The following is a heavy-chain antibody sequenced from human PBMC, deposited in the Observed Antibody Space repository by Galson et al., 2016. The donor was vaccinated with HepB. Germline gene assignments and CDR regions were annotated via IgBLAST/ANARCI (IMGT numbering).Heavy chain of an antibody. D-gene: IGHD1-26*01. Sequence: SLRLSCAASGFTFSTSAVHWVRQAAGKGLEWVAYIRTRSNNYATAHAASVRGRFTISRDDSENMAYLQMSSLISEDTAVYYCIRHLEWEKPDSWGQGTLLNVSS. CDR3: IRHLEWEKPDS. J-gene: IGHJ4*02. CDR1: GFTFSTSA. V-gene: IGHV3-73*01. CDR2: IRTRSNNYAT.